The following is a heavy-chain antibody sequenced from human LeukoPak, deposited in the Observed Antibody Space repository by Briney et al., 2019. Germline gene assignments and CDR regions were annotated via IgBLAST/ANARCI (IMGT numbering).Heavy chain of an antibody. Sequence: SETLSLTCTVSGGSISSYYWSWIRQPPGKGLEWIGYIYYSGSTNYNPSLKSRVTISVDTSKNQFSLKLSSVTAADTAVYCCARDREKFDYWGQGTLVTVSS. CDR3: ARDREKFDY. CDR2: IYYSGST. V-gene: IGHV4-59*01. J-gene: IGHJ4*02. CDR1: GGSISSYY.